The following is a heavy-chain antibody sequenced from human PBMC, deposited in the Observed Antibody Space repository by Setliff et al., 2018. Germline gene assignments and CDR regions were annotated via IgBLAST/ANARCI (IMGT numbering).Heavy chain of an antibody. CDR2: IKQDGSEK. D-gene: IGHD3-16*01. V-gene: IGHV3-7*01. CDR3: ARDGGEY. J-gene: IGHJ4*02. CDR1: GFSVSNYG. Sequence: GSLRLSCAASGFSVSNYGMNWVRQAPGKGLEWVANIKQDGSEKYYVDSVKGRFTISRDNAKNSLYLQMNSLRAEDTAVYYCARDGGEYWGQGTLVTVSS.